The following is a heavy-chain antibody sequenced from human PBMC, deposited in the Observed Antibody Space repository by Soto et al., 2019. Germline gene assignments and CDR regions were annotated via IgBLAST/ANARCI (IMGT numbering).Heavy chain of an antibody. CDR2: IIPIFGTA. J-gene: IGHJ4*02. Sequence: SVKVYCKASGGTFSSYAISWVRQATGQGIEWMGGIIPIFGTANYAQKFQGRVTITADESTSTAYMELSSLRSEDTAVYYCARSRSIPRITIFGVVITYFDYWGQGTLVTV. D-gene: IGHD3-3*01. CDR1: GGTFSSYA. V-gene: IGHV1-69*13. CDR3: ARSRSIPRITIFGVVITYFDY.